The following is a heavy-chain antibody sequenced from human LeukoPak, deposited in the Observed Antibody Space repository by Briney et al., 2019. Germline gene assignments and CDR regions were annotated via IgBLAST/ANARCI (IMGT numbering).Heavy chain of an antibody. CDR1: GYTFTNYD. CDR2: VSPHSGNT. D-gene: IGHD6-19*01. J-gene: IGHJ6*02. CDR3: AREDPGIAVAGTLNYYYYGMDV. V-gene: IGHV1-18*01. Sequence: ASVNVSCKTSGYTFTNYDINWVRQASGQGLEWMGWVSPHSGNTAYAQKLQGRVTMTTDTSTSTAYMELRSLRSDDTAVYYCAREDPGIAVAGTLNYYYYGMDVWGQGTTVTVSS.